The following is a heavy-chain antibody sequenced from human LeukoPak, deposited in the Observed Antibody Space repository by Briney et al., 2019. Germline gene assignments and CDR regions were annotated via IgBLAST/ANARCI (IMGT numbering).Heavy chain of an antibody. CDR2: FHHSGGT. D-gene: IGHD1-1*01. J-gene: IGHJ4*02. CDR1: GGSISGPNW. CDR3: ARNGAFAVEY. Sequence: SETLSLTCAVSGGSISGPNWWSWVRQPPGKGLEWIGEFHHSGGTNYNPSLKSRVTISIDKSNTQFSLKLTSVTAADTAVYYCARNGAFAVEYWGRGSLVTVSS. V-gene: IGHV4-4*02.